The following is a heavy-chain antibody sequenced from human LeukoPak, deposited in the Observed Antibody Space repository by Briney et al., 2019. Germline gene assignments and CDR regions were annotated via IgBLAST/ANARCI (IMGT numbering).Heavy chain of an antibody. D-gene: IGHD6-19*01. CDR1: GGSISSFY. CDR2: IYTSGST. V-gene: IGHV4-4*09. J-gene: IGHJ5*02. Sequence: SETLSRNSSVSGGSISSFYWSWIGPPPGQGLEWFGYIYTSGSTNYNPSLKSRVTISVDTSKNQFSLELSSVTAADTAVYYCARHVKKWLVRGGDNWFDPWGQGTLVTVSS. CDR3: ARHVKKWLVRGGDNWFDP.